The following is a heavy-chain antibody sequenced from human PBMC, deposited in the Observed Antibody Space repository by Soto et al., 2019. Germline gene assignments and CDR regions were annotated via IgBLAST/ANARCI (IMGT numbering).Heavy chain of an antibody. J-gene: IGHJ4*02. CDR2: IYAGGNT. V-gene: IGHV3-53*01. D-gene: IGHD3-9*01. CDR3: ARVTTFYDILTSSYVLNYFDY. CDR1: GFSVTSSY. Sequence: PGGSLRLSCAASGFSVTSSYMTWVRQAPGKGLECVSVIYAGGNTYYPDSVKGRFTISSDNSKNTLFLQMNNLRAEDTAVYYCARVTTFYDILTSSYVLNYFDYWGQGTRVTVSS.